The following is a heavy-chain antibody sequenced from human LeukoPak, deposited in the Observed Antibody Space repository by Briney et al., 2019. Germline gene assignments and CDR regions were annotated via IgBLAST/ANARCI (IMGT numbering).Heavy chain of an antibody. CDR1: GGSISSSTFY. J-gene: IGHJ5*02. D-gene: IGHD4-17*01. V-gene: IGHV4-39*07. CDR3: AKITPGDYARERFNWFDP. Sequence: SETLSLTCTVSGGSISSSTFYWGWIRQPPGRGLEWIGSIFSGGSTYYNPSLKSRVTISVDTFKNQFSLKLSSVTAADTAVYYCAKITPGDYARERFNWFDPWGQGTLVTVSS. CDR2: IFSGGST.